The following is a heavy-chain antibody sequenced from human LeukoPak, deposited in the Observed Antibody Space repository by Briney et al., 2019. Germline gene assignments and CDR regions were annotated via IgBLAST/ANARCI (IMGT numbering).Heavy chain of an antibody. CDR3: ARDKYCSGGSCYSGVYDY. J-gene: IGHJ4*02. CDR2: ISSSGSSI. Sequence: QPGGSQRLSCAASGFTFSSYEMNWVRQAPGKGLEWVSYISSSGSSIYYADSVKGRFTISRDNAKNSLYLQMNSLRAEDTAVYYCARDKYCSGGSCYSGVYDYWGQGTLVTVSS. D-gene: IGHD2-15*01. V-gene: IGHV3-48*03. CDR1: GFTFSSYE.